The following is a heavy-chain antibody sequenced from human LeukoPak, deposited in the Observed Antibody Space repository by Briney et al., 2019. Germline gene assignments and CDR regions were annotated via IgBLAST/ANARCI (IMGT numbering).Heavy chain of an antibody. CDR2: ISSSSSYI. Sequence: GGSLRLSCAASGFTFSSYSMNWVRQAPGKGLEWVSSISSSSSYIYYADSVKGRFTISRDNAKNSLYLQMNSLRAEDTAVYYCARDIAPTYGDYGYFDYWGQGTLVTVSS. D-gene: IGHD4-17*01. CDR3: ARDIAPTYGDYGYFDY. CDR1: GFTFSSYS. V-gene: IGHV3-21*01. J-gene: IGHJ4*02.